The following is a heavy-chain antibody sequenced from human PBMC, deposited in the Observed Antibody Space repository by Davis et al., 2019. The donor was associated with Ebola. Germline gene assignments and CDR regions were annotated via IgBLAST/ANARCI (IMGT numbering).Heavy chain of an antibody. J-gene: IGHJ5*02. CDR3: ARGPKGSGRSGSYFLAGS. CDR1: GFTFSSYA. Sequence: PGGSLRLSCAASGFTFSSYAMHWVRQAPGKGLEWVAVISYDGSNKYYADSVKGRFTISRDNSKNTLYLQMNGLRAEDTAVYYCARGPKGSGRSGSYFLAGSWGQGTLVTVSS. D-gene: IGHD1-26*01. V-gene: IGHV3-30-3*01. CDR2: ISYDGSNK.